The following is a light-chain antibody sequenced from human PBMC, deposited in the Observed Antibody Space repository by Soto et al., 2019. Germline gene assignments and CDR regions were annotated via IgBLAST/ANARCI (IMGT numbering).Light chain of an antibody. J-gene: IGLJ2*01. Sequence: QSALTQPASVSGSPGQSITSSCTGTSSDVGGYNYVSWYQQHPGKAPKLMIYDVSNRPSGVSNRFSGSKSGNTASLTISGLQAEDETDYYCSSYTGSSTYVLFGGGTKLTVL. CDR2: DVS. CDR1: SSDVGGYNY. CDR3: SSYTGSSTYVL. V-gene: IGLV2-14*01.